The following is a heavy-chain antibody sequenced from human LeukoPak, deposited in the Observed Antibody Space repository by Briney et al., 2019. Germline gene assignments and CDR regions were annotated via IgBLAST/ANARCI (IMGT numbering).Heavy chain of an antibody. J-gene: IGHJ6*02. CDR1: GYTFTSYD. Sequence: ASVKVSCKASGYTFTSYDINWVRQATGQGLEWMGWMNPNSGNTGYAQKFQGRVTMTRNTSISTAYMELSSLRSEDTAVYYCARDSSWYVYYGMDVWGQGTTVTVSS. V-gene: IGHV1-8*01. CDR3: ARDSSWYVYYGMDV. D-gene: IGHD6-13*01. CDR2: MNPNSGNT.